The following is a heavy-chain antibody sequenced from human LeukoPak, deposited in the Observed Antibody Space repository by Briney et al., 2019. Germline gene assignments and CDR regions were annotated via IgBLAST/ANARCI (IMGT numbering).Heavy chain of an antibody. CDR2: INHSGSN. Sequence: SETLSLTCAVYGGSFSGYYWSWIRQPPGNGLEWIGEINHSGSNNYNPSLKSRVTISVDTSKNQFSLKLSSVTAADTAVYYCARVEQFDPWGQGTLVTVSS. CDR3: ARVEQFDP. J-gene: IGHJ5*02. CDR1: GGSFSGYY. V-gene: IGHV4-34*01. D-gene: IGHD1-26*01.